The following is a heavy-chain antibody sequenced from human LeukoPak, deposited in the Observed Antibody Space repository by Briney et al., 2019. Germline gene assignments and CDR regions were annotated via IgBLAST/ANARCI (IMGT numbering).Heavy chain of an antibody. J-gene: IGHJ4*02. V-gene: IGHV4-59*08. CDR2: IYDGGST. CDR1: RRSLTILY. CDR3: ARHVTDGPLCR. D-gene: IGHD2-2*01. Sequence: SQTLSLTCTLSRRSLTILYSRCIRHPPRKVLEWIAYIYDGGSTNYSPSLKSRVTISVDTSKNQFSLKLSSVTAADTAVYYRARHVTDGPLCRWGQGTLVTASS.